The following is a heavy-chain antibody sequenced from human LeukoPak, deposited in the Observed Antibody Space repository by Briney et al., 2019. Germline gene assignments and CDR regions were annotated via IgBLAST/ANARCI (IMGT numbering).Heavy chain of an antibody. V-gene: IGHV4-59*01. D-gene: IGHD5-18*01. CDR1: GGSISSYY. J-gene: IGHJ4*02. CDR3: ASLRGFSYGFDY. CDR2: IYYSGST. Sequence: SETLSLSCTVSGGSISSYYWSWIRQPTGKGLEWIGYIYYSGSTNYNPSLKSRVTISVDTSKNQFSLKLTSVTAADTAVYYCASLRGFSYGFDYWGQGTLVTVSS.